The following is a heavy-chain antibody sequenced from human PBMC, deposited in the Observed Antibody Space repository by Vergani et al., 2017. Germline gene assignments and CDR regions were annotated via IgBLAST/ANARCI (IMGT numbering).Heavy chain of an antibody. CDR2: LNPTTGHT. V-gene: IGHV1-46*02. Sequence: VQLVQSGAEVRKPGASVTVSCTASGYIFKNYYIHWLRQAPGQAFEWMGILNPTTGHTTSAQKFMGRVDMTRDPSTDTSTRTVQMTLSSLRSEDTAVXYCARGCGSTSCYKRGEDWFDPWGQGTLVTVSS. J-gene: IGHJ5*02. CDR3: ARGCGSTSCYKRGEDWFDP. D-gene: IGHD2-2*02. CDR1: GYIFKNYY.